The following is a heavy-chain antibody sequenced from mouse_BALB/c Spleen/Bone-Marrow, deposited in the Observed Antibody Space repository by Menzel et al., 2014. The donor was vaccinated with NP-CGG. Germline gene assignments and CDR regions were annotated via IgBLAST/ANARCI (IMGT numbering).Heavy chain of an antibody. CDR2: IRNKANGYTT. J-gene: IGHJ1*01. CDR3: AGEIINDYHWYFDV. V-gene: IGHV7-3*02. D-gene: IGHD2-4*01. Sequence: EVKLVESGGGLVQPGGSLRLSCAPSGFTFTDYYMSWVRQPPGKALEWLGFIRNKANGYTTEYSASVKGRFTISRDNSQSILYLQMNTLRAEDSATYYCAGEIINDYHWYFDVWGAGTTVTVSS. CDR1: GFTFTDYY.